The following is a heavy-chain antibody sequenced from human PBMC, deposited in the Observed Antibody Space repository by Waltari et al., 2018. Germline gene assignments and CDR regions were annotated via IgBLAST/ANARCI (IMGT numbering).Heavy chain of an antibody. V-gene: IGHV3-23*04. Sequence: EVQLVESGGGLVQPGGSLRLSCAASGFTFNNYAMSWVRQAPGKGRGWVSAISSSGGSTYYADSVKGRFTISRDNSKNTLYLQMNSLRAEDTAIYYCAKWGNWGYSSSWYDYWGQGTLVTVSS. CDR3: AKWGNWGYSSSWYDY. CDR1: GFTFNNYA. J-gene: IGHJ4*02. CDR2: ISSSGGST. D-gene: IGHD6-13*01.